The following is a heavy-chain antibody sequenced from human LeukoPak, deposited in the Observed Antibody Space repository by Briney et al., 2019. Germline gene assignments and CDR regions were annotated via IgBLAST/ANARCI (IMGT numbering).Heavy chain of an antibody. CDR3: AKDSTRYCSSTSCPPDV. CDR2: ISYDGSNK. Sequence: PGGSLRLSCAASGFTFSSYGTHWVRQAPGKGLEWVAVISYDGSNKYYADSVKGRFTISRDNSKNTLYLQMNSLRAEDTAVYYCAKDSTRYCSSTSCPPDVWGQGTTVTVSS. D-gene: IGHD2-2*01. V-gene: IGHV3-30*18. CDR1: GFTFSSYG. J-gene: IGHJ6*02.